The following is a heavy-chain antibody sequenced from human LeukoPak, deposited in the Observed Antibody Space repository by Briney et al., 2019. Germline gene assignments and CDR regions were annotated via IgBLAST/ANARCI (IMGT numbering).Heavy chain of an antibody. D-gene: IGHD4-17*01. J-gene: IGHJ5*02. CDR3: ARAYGDVLNWFDP. CDR1: GFTFSSYG. CDR2: ISYDGSNK. V-gene: IGHV3-30*03. Sequence: PGRSLRLSCAASGFTFSSYGMHWVRQAPGKGLEWVAVISYDGSNKYYADSVKGRFTISRDNSKNTLYLQMNSLRAEDTAVYYCARAYGDVLNWFDPWGQGTLVTVSS.